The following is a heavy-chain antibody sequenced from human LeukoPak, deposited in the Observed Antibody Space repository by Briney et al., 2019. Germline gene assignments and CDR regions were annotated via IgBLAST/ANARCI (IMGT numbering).Heavy chain of an antibody. Sequence: GGSPRLSCAASGFTFSSYAMSWVRQAPGKGLEWISHISSSGSTIYYADSVKGRFTVSRDNAKNSLYLQMNSLRAEDTAVYYCARSLYDSSGYPWGYWGQGTLVTVSS. V-gene: IGHV3-48*04. CDR1: GFTFSSYA. CDR2: ISSSGSTI. CDR3: ARSLYDSSGYPWGY. J-gene: IGHJ4*02. D-gene: IGHD3-22*01.